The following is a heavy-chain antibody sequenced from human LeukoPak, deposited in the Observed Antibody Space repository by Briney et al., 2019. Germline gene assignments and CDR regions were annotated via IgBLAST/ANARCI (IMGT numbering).Heavy chain of an antibody. Sequence: GGSLRLSCAASGFTFSSYEMNWVRQAPGKGLDWVSFISSSGTTIYYADSVKGRFTISRDNAKNSLYLQMNSLRAEDTAVYYCASRGYSGYDFSYWGQGTLVTVSS. V-gene: IGHV3-48*03. CDR3: ASRGYSGYDFSY. CDR2: ISSSGTTI. D-gene: IGHD5-12*01. J-gene: IGHJ4*02. CDR1: GFTFSSYE.